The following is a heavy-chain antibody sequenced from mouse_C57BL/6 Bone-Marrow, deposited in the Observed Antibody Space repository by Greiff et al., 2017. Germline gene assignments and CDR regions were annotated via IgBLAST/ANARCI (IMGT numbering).Heavy chain of an antibody. V-gene: IGHV5-12*01. D-gene: IGHD2-3*01. CDR1: GFTFSDYY. CDR3: ARHWGWLLYYAMDY. Sequence: EVQGVESGGGLVQPGGSLKLSCAASGFTFSDYYMYWVRQTPEKRLEWVAYISNGGGSTYYPDTVKGRFAISRDNAKNTLYLQMSRLKSEDTAMYYCARHWGWLLYYAMDYWGQGTSVTVSS. J-gene: IGHJ4*01. CDR2: ISNGGGST.